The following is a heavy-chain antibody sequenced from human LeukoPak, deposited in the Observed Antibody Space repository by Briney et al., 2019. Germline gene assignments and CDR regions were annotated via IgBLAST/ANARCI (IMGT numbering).Heavy chain of an antibody. J-gene: IGHJ3*02. V-gene: IGHV3-21*01. CDR3: AKSASGYEAFDI. Sequence: GGSLRLSCAASGFTFSSYSMNWVRQAPGKGLEWVSSISSSSSYIYYADSVKGRFTISRDNAKNSLYLQMNSLRAEDTAVYYCAKSASGYEAFDIWGQGTMVTVSS. CDR1: GFTFSSYS. CDR2: ISSSSSYI. D-gene: IGHD3-22*01.